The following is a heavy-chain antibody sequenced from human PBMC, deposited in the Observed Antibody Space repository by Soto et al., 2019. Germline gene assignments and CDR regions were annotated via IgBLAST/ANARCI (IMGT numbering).Heavy chain of an antibody. D-gene: IGHD5-18*01. CDR2: ISYDGSNK. J-gene: IGHJ5*02. CDR1: GFTFSSYG. Sequence: GGSLRLSCAASGFTFSSYGMHWVRQAPGKGLEWVAVISYDGSNKYYADSVKGRFTISRDNSKNTLYLQMNSLRAEDTAVYYCAKDSATAMAPNNWFDPWGQGTLVTVSS. CDR3: AKDSATAMAPNNWFDP. V-gene: IGHV3-30*18.